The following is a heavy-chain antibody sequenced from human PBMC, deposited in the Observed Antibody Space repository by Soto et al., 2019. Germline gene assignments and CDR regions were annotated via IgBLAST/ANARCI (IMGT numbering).Heavy chain of an antibody. CDR2: FYDGDAE. CDR1: GFSVSYTY. CDR3: ARDMPDGVDV. Sequence: DVQLVESGGGLVQPGGSLRLSCVVSGFSVSYTYMSWARQAPGKGLEWVSVFYDGDAEYYADSVKGRFTISREKSKNQLYLKMHSLRAEDTAVYYCARDMPDGVDVWGQGTTVTVSS. J-gene: IGHJ6*02. D-gene: IGHD2-2*01. V-gene: IGHV3-66*01.